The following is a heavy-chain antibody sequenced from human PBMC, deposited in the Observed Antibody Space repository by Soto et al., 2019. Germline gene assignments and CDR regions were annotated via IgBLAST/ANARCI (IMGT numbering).Heavy chain of an antibody. CDR2: IYSGGST. V-gene: IGHV3-53*01. Sequence: GGSLRPSCAASGFTVSSNYMSWVRQAPGKGLEWVSVIYSGGSTYYADSAKGRFTISRDNSKNTLYLQMNSLRAEDTAVYYCARGSYYYDSSDPWGQGTLVTVSS. CDR1: GFTVSSNY. CDR3: ARGSYYYDSSDP. J-gene: IGHJ5*02. D-gene: IGHD3-22*01.